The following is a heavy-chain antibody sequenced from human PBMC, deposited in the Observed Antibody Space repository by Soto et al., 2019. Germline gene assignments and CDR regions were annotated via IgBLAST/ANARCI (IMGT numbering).Heavy chain of an antibody. V-gene: IGHV3-21*06. CDR3: AREAEGLTSNFDY. Sequence: GSLRLSCAASGFTFSRYSMNWVRQAPGKGLEWVSSISSTTNYIYYGDSMKGRFTISRDNAKNSLYLAMNSLRAEDTAVYYCAREAEGLTSNFDYWGQGTLVTVSS. CDR1: GFTFSRYS. CDR2: ISSTTNYI. J-gene: IGHJ4*02.